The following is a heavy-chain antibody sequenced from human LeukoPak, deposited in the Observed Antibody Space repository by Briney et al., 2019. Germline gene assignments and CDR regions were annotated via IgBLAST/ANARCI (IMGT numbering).Heavy chain of an antibody. J-gene: IGHJ4*02. V-gene: IGHV1-18*01. CDR3: ASHSSGWHFDY. CDR1: GYTFTSYA. Sequence: VASVKVSCKASGYTFTSYAMHWVRQAPGQGLEWMGWISAYNGNTNYAQKLQGRVTMTTDTSTSTAYMELRSLRSDDTAVYYCASHSSGWHFDYWGQGTLVTVSS. D-gene: IGHD6-19*01. CDR2: ISAYNGNT.